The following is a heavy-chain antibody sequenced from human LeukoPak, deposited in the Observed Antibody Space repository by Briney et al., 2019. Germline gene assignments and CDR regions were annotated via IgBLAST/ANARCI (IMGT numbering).Heavy chain of an antibody. CDR2: IYHSGST. J-gene: IGHJ6*03. D-gene: IGHD2-2*03. Sequence: SETLSLTCTVSGYSISSGYYWGWIRQPPGKGLEWIGSIYHSGSTYYNPSLKSRVTISGDTSRNQFSLKLSSVTAADTAVYYCARDGYCSSTSCYGQNLNYYYYMDVWGKGTTVTVSS. CDR3: ARDGYCSSTSCYGQNLNYYYYMDV. V-gene: IGHV4-38-2*02. CDR1: GYSISSGYY.